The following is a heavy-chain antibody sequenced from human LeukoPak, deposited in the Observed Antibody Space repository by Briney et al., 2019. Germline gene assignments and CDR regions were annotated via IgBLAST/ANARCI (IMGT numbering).Heavy chain of an antibody. CDR3: ARAYSSGWYWDY. CDR1: EYTYTGYY. Sequence: ASVKVSCKASEYTYTGYYMHWVRQAPGQGLEWMGWINPNSGGTNYAQKFQGWVTMTRDTSISTAYMELSRLRSDDTAVYYCARAYSSGWYWDYWGQGTLVTVSS. CDR2: INPNSGGT. V-gene: IGHV1-2*04. J-gene: IGHJ4*02. D-gene: IGHD6-19*01.